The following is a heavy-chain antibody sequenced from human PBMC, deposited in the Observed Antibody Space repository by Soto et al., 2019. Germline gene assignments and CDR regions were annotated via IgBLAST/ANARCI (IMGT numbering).Heavy chain of an antibody. CDR1: GDTLTSYG. D-gene: IGHD3-10*01. CDR3: AAGTFLGPWQY. Sequence: QLPLVQSGVEVKKPGSSLKVSCQASGDTLTSYGISWVRQAPGQGLEWMGWVSPYSGNTNYSPKVQGRVTLTTDTTTSTAYMELWSLTSDDTAVYYCAAGTFLGPWQYWGQGTLVTVSS. J-gene: IGHJ4*02. V-gene: IGHV1-18*01. CDR2: VSPYSGNT.